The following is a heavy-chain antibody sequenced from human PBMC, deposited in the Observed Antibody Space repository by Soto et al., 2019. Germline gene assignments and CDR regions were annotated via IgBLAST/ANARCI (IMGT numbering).Heavy chain of an antibody. D-gene: IGHD6-13*01. J-gene: IGHJ6*02. CDR1: GYTFTSYG. V-gene: IGHV1-18*01. CDR3: ARDGIAAAGTRSRNMDV. Sequence: QVQLVQSGAEVKKPGASVKVSCKASGYTFTSYGISWVRQAPGQGLEWMGWISAYNGNTNYAQKLQGRVTRTTDTSTSTAYMELRGLGSDDTAVYYCARDGIAAAGTRSRNMDVWGQGTTVTVSS. CDR2: ISAYNGNT.